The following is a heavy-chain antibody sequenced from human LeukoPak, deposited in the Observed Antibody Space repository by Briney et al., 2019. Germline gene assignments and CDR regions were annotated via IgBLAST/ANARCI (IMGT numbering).Heavy chain of an antibody. V-gene: IGHV5-10-1*01. CDR3: ARQPPGVYDTTQNWFDP. J-gene: IGHJ5*02. CDR1: GYRFPSYW. D-gene: IGHD3-22*01. Sequence: GGSLEISCKVSGYRFPSYWITWVRQVPGKGQEWMGRIAPSDSYTNYNPSFEGHVTMSVEKSITTVYLQWSSLKASDTAMYYCARQPPGVYDTTQNWFDPWGQGTLVTVSS. CDR2: IAPSDSYT.